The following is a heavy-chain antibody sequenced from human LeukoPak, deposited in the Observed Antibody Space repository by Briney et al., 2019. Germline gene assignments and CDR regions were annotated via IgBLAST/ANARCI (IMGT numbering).Heavy chain of an antibody. CDR2: ISSSSSTI. Sequence: GGSLRLSFAASGFTFSSYSMNWVRQAPGKGLEWVSYISSSSSTIYYADSVKGRFTISRDNAKNSLHLQMNSLRDEDTAVYYCARGYQALGDYWGQGTLVTVSS. CDR3: ARGYQALGDY. J-gene: IGHJ4*02. D-gene: IGHD3-16*01. V-gene: IGHV3-48*02. CDR1: GFTFSSYS.